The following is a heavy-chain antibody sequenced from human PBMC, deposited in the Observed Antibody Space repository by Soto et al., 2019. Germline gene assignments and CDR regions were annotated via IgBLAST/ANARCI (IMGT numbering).Heavy chain of an antibody. Sequence: QVQLVESGGGLVKPGGSLRLSCAASGFTFSVYYMSWIRQAPGKGLEWVSHVSGIGGTIHYADSAKGRFTIPRDNAKNSLYLQMDNLRAEDTAVYYCARDYNGYADYWGQGALVTVSS. D-gene: IGHD5-12*01. CDR1: GFTFSVYY. V-gene: IGHV3-11*01. J-gene: IGHJ4*02. CDR2: VSGIGGTI. CDR3: ARDYNGYADY.